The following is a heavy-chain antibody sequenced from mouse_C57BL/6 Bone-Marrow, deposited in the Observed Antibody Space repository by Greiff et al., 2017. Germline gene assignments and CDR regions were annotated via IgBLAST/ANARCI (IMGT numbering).Heavy chain of an antibody. V-gene: IGHV1-81*01. D-gene: IGHD2-10*01. J-gene: IGHJ4*01. CDR2: IYPRSGNT. CDR1: GYTFTSYG. CDR3: AREGLLSMDY. Sequence: QVQLQQSGAELARPGASVKLSCKASGYTFTSYGISWVKQRTGQGLEWIGEIYPRSGNTYYNEKFKGKATLTADKSSSTAYMELRSLTSDDAAVYFCAREGLLSMDYWGQGTSVTVSS.